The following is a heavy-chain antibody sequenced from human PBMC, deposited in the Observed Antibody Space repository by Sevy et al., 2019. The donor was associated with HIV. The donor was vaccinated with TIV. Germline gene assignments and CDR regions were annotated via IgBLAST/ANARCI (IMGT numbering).Heavy chain of an antibody. CDR3: ARPQRLSGYSSSGDAFDV. J-gene: IGHJ3*01. CDR1: GVTFSGYA. V-gene: IGHV1-69*13. Sequence: ASVKVSCKASGVTFSGYAINWVRQTPGQGLEWMGWIVPSFDLSKYAQKFQGRVTFTADESTDTAYMKLISLRSDDTAVYYCARPQRLSGYSSSGDAFDVWGQGTMVTVSS. D-gene: IGHD6-13*01. CDR2: IVPSFDLS.